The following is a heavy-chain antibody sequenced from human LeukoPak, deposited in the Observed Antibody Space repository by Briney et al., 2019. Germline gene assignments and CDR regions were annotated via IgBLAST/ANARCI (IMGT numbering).Heavy chain of an antibody. V-gene: IGHV3-30*02. D-gene: IGHD3-10*01. CDR2: IRYDGGNE. J-gene: IGHJ4*02. CDR1: GFTFSTYG. Sequence: GGSLRLSCTASGFTFSTYGMHWVRQAPGKGLGWVAFIRYDGGNEYYADSVKGRFTISRDNSGNTLFLQMNSLRAEDTAVYYCAKGQNRDYYGSGSYPFDYWGQGTLVTVSS. CDR3: AKGQNRDYYGSGSYPFDY.